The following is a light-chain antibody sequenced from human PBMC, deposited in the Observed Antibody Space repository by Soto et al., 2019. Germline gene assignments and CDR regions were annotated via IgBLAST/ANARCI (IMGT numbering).Light chain of an antibody. CDR1: QSLVRSDGDTY. CDR3: MQGTHWPPT. Sequence: DVVMTQSPLSLPVALGQPASISCRSSQSLVRSDGDTYLNWFQQGPGQSPRRLIYKVSNWDSGVPDRFSGSGSGTDFTLKISRVEAEDVGVYYCMQGTHWPPTFGPGTKVDIK. J-gene: IGKJ1*01. CDR2: KVS. V-gene: IGKV2-30*02.